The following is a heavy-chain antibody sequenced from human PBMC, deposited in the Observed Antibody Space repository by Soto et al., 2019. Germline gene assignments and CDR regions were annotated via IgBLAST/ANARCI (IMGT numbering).Heavy chain of an antibody. CDR2: IIPIFGTA. V-gene: IGHV1-69*13. D-gene: IGHD5-12*01. CDR1: GGTFSSYA. J-gene: IGHJ4*02. CDR3: ASHGRRDGYNSFDY. Sequence: GASVKVSCKASGGTFSSYAISWVRQAPGQGLEWMGGIIPIFGTANYAQKFQGRVTITADESTSTAYMELSSLRSEDTAVYYCASHGRRDGYNSFDYWGQGTLVTVSS.